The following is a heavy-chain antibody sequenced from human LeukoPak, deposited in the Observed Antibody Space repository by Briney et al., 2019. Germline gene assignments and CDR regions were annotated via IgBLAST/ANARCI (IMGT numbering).Heavy chain of an antibody. CDR2: IIPIFGIA. CDR1: GGTFSSNA. J-gene: IGHJ4*02. Sequence: ASVKVSCKASGGTFSSNAISWVRQAPGQGLEWMGRIIPIFGIANYAQKFQGRVTITADKSTSTAYMELSSLRSEDTAVYYCAAGSDTMAGFDYWGQGTLVTVSS. D-gene: IGHD3-10*01. V-gene: IGHV1-69*04. CDR3: AAGSDTMAGFDY.